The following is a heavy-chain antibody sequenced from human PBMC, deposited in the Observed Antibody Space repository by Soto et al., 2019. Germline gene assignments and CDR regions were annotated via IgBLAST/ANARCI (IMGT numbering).Heavy chain of an antibody. V-gene: IGHV1-2*02. J-gene: IGHJ3*02. D-gene: IGHD3-3*01. Sequence: QLHLVQSGAVVKKPGASVTVSCSASGYPVTAYYMHWVRQAPGRGLEWMGGINPATGAAKYTRTFQGRVTMTRDTSTRSSFKEAGCRTSGATAFFFCAPGGGVGVAGSAAFDMWGQGTLVTVSS. CDR1: GYPVTAYY. CDR2: INPATGAA. CDR3: APGGGVGVAGSAAFDM.